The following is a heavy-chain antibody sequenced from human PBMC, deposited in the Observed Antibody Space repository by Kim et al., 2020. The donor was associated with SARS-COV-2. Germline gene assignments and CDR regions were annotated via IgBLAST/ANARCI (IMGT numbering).Heavy chain of an antibody. J-gene: IGHJ4*02. V-gene: IGHV5-51*01. D-gene: IGHD3-22*01. CDR3: ASVNYYDSSGYFDY. Sequence: SPSFQGQVTISADKSISTAYLQWSSLKGSDTAMYYCASVNYYDSSGYFDYWGQGTLVTVSS.